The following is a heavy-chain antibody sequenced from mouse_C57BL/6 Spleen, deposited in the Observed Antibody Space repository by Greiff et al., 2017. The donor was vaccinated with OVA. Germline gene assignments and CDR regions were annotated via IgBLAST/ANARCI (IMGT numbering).Heavy chain of an antibody. V-gene: IGHV1-54*01. Sequence: VQLQQSGAELVRPGTSVKVSCKASGYAFTNYLIEWVKQRPGQGLEWIGVINPGSGGTNYNEKFKGKATLTADKSSSTAYMQLSSLTSEDSAVYFCARSGYDYDRAFAYWGQGTLVTLSA. J-gene: IGHJ3*01. CDR3: ARSGYDYDRAFAY. CDR2: INPGSGGT. D-gene: IGHD2-4*01. CDR1: GYAFTNYL.